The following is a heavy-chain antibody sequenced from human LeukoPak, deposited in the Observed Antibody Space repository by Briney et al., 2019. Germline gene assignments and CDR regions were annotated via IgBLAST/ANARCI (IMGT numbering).Heavy chain of an antibody. J-gene: IGHJ4*02. CDR2: IYYSGSA. V-gene: IGHV4-39*01. D-gene: IGHD3-9*01. CDR1: GGSISSSSYY. CDR3: ARQFLTGYCLDY. Sequence: SETLSLTCTVSGGSISSSSYYWGWIRQPPGKGLEWIGSIYYSGSAYYNPSLKSRVTISVDTSKNQFSLKLSSVTAADTAVYYCARQFLTGYCLDYWGQGTLVTVSS.